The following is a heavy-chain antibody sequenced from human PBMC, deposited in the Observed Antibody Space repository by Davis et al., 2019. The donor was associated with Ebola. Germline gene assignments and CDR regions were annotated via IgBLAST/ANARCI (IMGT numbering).Heavy chain of an antibody. V-gene: IGHV3-30*18. J-gene: IGHJ5*02. CDR2: ISYDGSNK. CDR1: GFTFSSYS. D-gene: IGHD6-6*01. Sequence: GESLKISCAASGFTFSSYSMNWVRQAPGKGLEWVAVISYDGSNKYYADSVKGRFTISRDNSKNTLYLQMNSLRAEDTAVYYCAKVESSSLPWGQGTLVTVSS. CDR3: AKVESSSLP.